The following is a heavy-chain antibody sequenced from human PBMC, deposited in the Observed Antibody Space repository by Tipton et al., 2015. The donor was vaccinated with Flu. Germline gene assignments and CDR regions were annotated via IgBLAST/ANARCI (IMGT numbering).Heavy chain of an antibody. CDR1: GGSISSHH. V-gene: IGHV4-4*08. CDR3: ARDSDYYDTYGYA. CDR2: ISSSGTT. Sequence: TLSLTCTVSGGSISSHHWSWIRQSPGKGLEWIAYISSSGTTNYNPSLKSRVTISVDSSNNQFSLKLSSVTAADTAVYYCARDSDYYDTYGYAWGQGTLVTVSS. J-gene: IGHJ5*02. D-gene: IGHD3-22*01.